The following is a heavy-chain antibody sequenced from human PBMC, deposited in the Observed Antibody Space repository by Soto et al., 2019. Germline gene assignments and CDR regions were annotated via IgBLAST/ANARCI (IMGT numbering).Heavy chain of an antibody. CDR2: ISAYNGNT. V-gene: IGHV1-18*01. Sequence: ASVKVSCKASGYTFTSYGISWVRQAPGQGLEWMGWISAYNGNTNYAQKLQGRVTMTTDTSTSTAYMELRSLRSDDTAVYYCARDYDILTGSTQFDYWGQGTLVTVSS. CDR3: ARDYDILTGSTQFDY. CDR1: GYTFTSYG. J-gene: IGHJ4*02. D-gene: IGHD3-9*01.